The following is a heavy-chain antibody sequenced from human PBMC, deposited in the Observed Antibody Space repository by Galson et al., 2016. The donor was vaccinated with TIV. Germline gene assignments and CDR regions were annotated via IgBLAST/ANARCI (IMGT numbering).Heavy chain of an antibody. CDR1: GFTFSSHT. CDR2: ISGGNGYI. Sequence: SLRLSCAASGFTFSSHTMNWVRQAPGTGLELVSSISGGNGYIYYADSVKGRFTISRDNAKNSLFLQMNSLRGEDTAVYYCTRVPQTYSSSWYDFDYWGHGTTVTVSS. V-gene: IGHV3-21*01. D-gene: IGHD6-13*01. J-gene: IGHJ4*03. CDR3: TRVPQTYSSSWYDFDY.